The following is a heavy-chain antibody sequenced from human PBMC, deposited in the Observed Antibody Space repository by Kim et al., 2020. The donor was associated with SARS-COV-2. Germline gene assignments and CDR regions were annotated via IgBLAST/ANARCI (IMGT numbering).Heavy chain of an antibody. CDR1: GGSISSGSYY. CDR3: ARGRVYYDSSGYYYGSDY. V-gene: IGHV4-61*02. D-gene: IGHD3-22*01. Sequence: SETLSLTCTVSGGSISSGSYYWSWIRQPAGRGLEWIGRIYTSGSTNYNPSLKSRVTISVDTSKKQFSLKLSSVTAADTAVYYCARGRVYYDSSGYYYGSDYWGQGTLVTVSS. J-gene: IGHJ4*02. CDR2: IYTSGST.